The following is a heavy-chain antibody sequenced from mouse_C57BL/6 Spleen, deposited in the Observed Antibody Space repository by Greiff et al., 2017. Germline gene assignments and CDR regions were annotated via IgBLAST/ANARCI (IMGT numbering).Heavy chain of an antibody. Sequence: VQLQQSGAELARPGASVKLSCKASGYTFTSYWTDWVKQRPGQGLEWIGNIYPSDSETHYNQKFKDKATLTVDKSSSTAYMQLSSLTSEDSAVYYCARTVYAMDYWGQGTSVTVSS. D-gene: IGHD1-1*01. CDR3: ARTVYAMDY. CDR1: GYTFTSYW. J-gene: IGHJ4*01. V-gene: IGHV1-61*01. CDR2: IYPSDSET.